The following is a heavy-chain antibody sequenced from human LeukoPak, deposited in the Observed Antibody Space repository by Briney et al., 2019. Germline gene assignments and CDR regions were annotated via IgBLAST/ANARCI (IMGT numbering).Heavy chain of an antibody. J-gene: IGHJ4*02. CDR1: GFTFRTYW. Sequence: GGSLRLSCAASGFTFRTYWMHWVRQAPGKGLEWVAVIWNDGTNKYYADSVKGRFTISRDNSKNTLSLQMNSLKAEDTAVYYCARDYCSSTSCLFDYWGQGTLVTVSS. V-gene: IGHV3-33*08. D-gene: IGHD2-2*01. CDR2: IWNDGTNK. CDR3: ARDYCSSTSCLFDY.